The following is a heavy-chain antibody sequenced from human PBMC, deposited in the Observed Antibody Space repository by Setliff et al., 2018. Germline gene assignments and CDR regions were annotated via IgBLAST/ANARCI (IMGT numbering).Heavy chain of an antibody. V-gene: IGHV3-23*01. Sequence: PGGSLRLSCAASGFTFGDFAMTWVRQAPGKGLEWVSGIGGRGISTYYADSVKGRFIISRDNSKNTLYLQMNSLRAEDTAVYYCGRGSFVGATIGYDYWGQGTLVTVSS. CDR3: GRGSFVGATIGYDY. CDR1: GFTFGDFA. J-gene: IGHJ4*02. D-gene: IGHD1-26*01. CDR2: IGGRGIST.